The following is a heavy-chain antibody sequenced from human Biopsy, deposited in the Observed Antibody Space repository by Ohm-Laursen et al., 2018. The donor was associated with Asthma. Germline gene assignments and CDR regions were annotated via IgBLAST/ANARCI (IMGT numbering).Heavy chain of an antibody. CDR3: ARHDHRWDTYADF. D-gene: IGHD2-2*01. Sequence: GTLSLTWPVSGASITSSAYYWGWIRQPPGKGLEWIGSMYYGETTYYSPSLKSRVTITVDTSKNQFSLILSSVTAADTAVYYCARHDHRWDTYADFWGQGTLVTVSS. CDR1: GASITSSAYY. V-gene: IGHV4-39*01. CDR2: MYYGETT. J-gene: IGHJ4*02.